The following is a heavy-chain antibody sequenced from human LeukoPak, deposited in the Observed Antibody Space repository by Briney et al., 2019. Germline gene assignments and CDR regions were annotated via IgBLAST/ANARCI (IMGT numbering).Heavy chain of an antibody. CDR1: GYTFTGYY. V-gene: IGHV1-2*02. J-gene: IGHJ4*02. D-gene: IGHD1-26*01. Sequence: GASVKVSCKASGYTFTGYYMHWVRQAPGQGLEWMGWINPNSGGTNYAQKFQGRVTMTRDTSISTAYMELSRLRSDDTAVYYCARRKWELPGDPFDYWGQGTLVTVSS. CDR3: ARRKWELPGDPFDY. CDR2: INPNSGGT.